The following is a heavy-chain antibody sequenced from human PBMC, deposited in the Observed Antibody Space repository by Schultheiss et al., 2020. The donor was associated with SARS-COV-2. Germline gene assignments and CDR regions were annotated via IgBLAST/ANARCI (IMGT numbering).Heavy chain of an antibody. CDR3: ARVRYGGNYYYYGMDV. Sequence: GSLRLSCAVSGVTFSSYGMHWVRQSPGKGLEWVAFIWYDGSKTYYADSVKGRFTISRDNSKDTLYLQMNSLRAEDTAVYYCARVRYGGNYYYYGMDVWGQGTTVTVSS. V-gene: IGHV3-30*02. CDR2: IWYDGSKT. J-gene: IGHJ6*02. D-gene: IGHD4-17*01. CDR1: GVTFSSYG.